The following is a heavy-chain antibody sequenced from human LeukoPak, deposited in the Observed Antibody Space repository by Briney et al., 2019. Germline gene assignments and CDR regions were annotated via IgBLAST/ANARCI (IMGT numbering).Heavy chain of an antibody. V-gene: IGHV4-39*02. D-gene: IGHD6-19*01. J-gene: IGHJ4*02. CDR1: GGSISGSSYY. Sequence: PSETLSLTCTVSGGSISGSSYYWGWIRQPPGKGLEWIGSIYYSGSTYYNPSLKSRVTISVDTSKNQFSLKLNSVTATDTAVYYCARGRRSSGWYDYWGQGTLVTVSS. CDR2: IYYSGST. CDR3: ARGRRSSGWYDY.